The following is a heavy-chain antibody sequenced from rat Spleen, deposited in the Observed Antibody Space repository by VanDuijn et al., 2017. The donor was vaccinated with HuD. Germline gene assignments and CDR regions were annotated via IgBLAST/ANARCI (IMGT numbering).Heavy chain of an antibody. Sequence: EVQLVESGGGLVQPGRSLKLSCAASGFTFSDYYMAWVRQAPKKGLEWVASISYEGSSTYYGDSVKGRFTISRDNAKSTLYLQMNSLRSEDTATYYCARRREDVMDAWGQGASVTVSS. V-gene: IGHV5-22*01. CDR2: ISYEGSST. J-gene: IGHJ4*01. CDR3: ARRREDVMDA. CDR1: GFTFSDYY.